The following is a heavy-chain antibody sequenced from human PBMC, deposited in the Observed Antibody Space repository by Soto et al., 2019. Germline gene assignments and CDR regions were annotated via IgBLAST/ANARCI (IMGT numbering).Heavy chain of an antibody. V-gene: IGHV3-48*04. CDR2: ISSSRSTI. CDR3: ASDTDAFDI. CDR1: GFTFSSYS. Sequence: GGSLRLSCAASGFTFSSYSMNWVRQAPGKGLEWVSRISSSRSTIYYADSVKGRFTISRDNAKNTLYLQMNSLRAEDTAVYYCASDTDAFDIWGQGTMVTVSS. J-gene: IGHJ3*02.